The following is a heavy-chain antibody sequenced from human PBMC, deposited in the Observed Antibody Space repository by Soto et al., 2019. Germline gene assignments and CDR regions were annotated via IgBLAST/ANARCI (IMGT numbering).Heavy chain of an antibody. CDR3: ARSRGIAAEVDY. J-gene: IGHJ4*02. D-gene: IGHD6-13*01. CDR1: GFTFSSYA. CDR2: ISYDGSNK. V-gene: IGHV3-30-3*01. Sequence: QVQLVESGGGVVQPGRSLRLSCAASGFTFSSYAMHWVRQAQGKGLEWVAVISYDGSNKYYADSVKGRFTISRDNSKNTLYLQMNSLRAEDTAVYYCARSRGIAAEVDYWGQGTLVTVSS.